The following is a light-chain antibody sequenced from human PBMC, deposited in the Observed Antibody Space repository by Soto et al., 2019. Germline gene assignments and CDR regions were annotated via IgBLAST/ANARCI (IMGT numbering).Light chain of an antibody. CDR3: QQRSDWPPY. V-gene: IGKV3-11*01. CDR2: DTS. CDR1: QSVGSF. Sequence: EIVLTQSPATLSLSAGERATLSCRASQSVGSFLGWYQQKPGQAPRLLIYDTSNRATGVPARFSGSGSGTDFTLTISSLEPEDFAVYYCQQRSDWPPYFGGGTKVEIK. J-gene: IGKJ4*01.